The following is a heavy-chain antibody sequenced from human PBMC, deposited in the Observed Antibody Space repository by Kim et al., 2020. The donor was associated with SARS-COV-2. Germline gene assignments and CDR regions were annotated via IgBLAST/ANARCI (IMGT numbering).Heavy chain of an antibody. V-gene: IGHV4-39*01. D-gene: IGHD1-26*01. J-gene: IGHJ4*02. Sequence: YSNPSRKSRVTISVDTSKNQFSLKLSSVTAADTAIYSCVRYTGSFGYYFDHWGQGTLVTVSS. CDR3: VRYTGSFGYYFDH.